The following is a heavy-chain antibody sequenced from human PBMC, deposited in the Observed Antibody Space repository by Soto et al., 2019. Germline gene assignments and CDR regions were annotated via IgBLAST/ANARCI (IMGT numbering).Heavy chain of an antibody. V-gene: IGHV1-2*02. CDR1: GYTFTGYY. J-gene: IGHJ4*02. CDR3: ASGMTTVTPAY. D-gene: IGHD4-17*01. CDR2: INPNSGGT. Sequence: DSVKVSCKASGYTFTGYYMHWVRQATGQGLEWMGWINPNSGGTNYAQKFQGRVTMTRDTSIITAYMELSRLTSDDTPVYFCASGMTTVTPAYWGQGTLVTVSS.